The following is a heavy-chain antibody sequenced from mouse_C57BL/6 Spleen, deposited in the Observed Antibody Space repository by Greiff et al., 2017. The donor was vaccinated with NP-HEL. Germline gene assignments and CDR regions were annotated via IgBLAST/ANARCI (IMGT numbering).Heavy chain of an antibody. CDR3: VRRGDYDVGAFAY. V-gene: IGHV10-1*01. J-gene: IGHJ3*01. CDR1: GFSFNTYA. Sequence: EVKLMESGGGLVQPKGSLKLSCAASGFSFNTYAMNWVRQAPGKGLEWVARIRSKSNNYATYYADSVKDRFTISRDDSESMLYLQMNNLKTEDTAMYYCVRRGDYDVGAFAYWGQGTLVTVSA. CDR2: IRSKSNNYAT. D-gene: IGHD2-4*01.